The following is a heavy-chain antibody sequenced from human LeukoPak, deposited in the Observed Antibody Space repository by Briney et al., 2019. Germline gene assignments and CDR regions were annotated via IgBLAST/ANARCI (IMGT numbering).Heavy chain of an antibody. CDR3: ARGERISSYHKC. D-gene: IGHD3-3*02. V-gene: IGHV1-69*06. CDR2: IIPIFGTA. J-gene: IGHJ4*02. Sequence: KVSPMPSLGTPTSYAISPVRPTPGGGRERLGGIIPIFGTANYAEKLQGRVTITGDKSKSTAYMQLSSLRSEDTAVYYCARGERISSYHKCWGQGTLVTVSS. CDR1: LGTPTSYA.